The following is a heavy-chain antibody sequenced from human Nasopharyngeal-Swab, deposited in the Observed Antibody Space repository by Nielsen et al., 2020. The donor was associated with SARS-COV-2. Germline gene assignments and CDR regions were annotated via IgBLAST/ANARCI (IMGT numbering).Heavy chain of an antibody. CDR3: ARDGIAAAGYYYYYGMDV. J-gene: IGHJ6*02. Sequence: WTRQCRSRAPDRLGRSYYRSKWYNDYAVSVKSRITINPDTSKNQSSLQLNAVTPEDTAVYYCARDGIAAAGYYYYYGMDVWGQGTTVTVSS. V-gene: IGHV6-1*01. D-gene: IGHD6-13*01. CDR2: SYYRSKWYN.